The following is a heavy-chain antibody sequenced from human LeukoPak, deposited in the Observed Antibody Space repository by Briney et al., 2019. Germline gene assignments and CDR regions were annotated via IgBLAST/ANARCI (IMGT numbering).Heavy chain of an antibody. J-gene: IGHJ4*02. CDR1: GGTFSSYA. CDR3: ASETTYYYDSSGYGGNYFDY. V-gene: IGHV1-69*04. CDR2: IIPILGIA. Sequence: ASVKVSCKASGGTFSSYAISWVRRAPGQGLEWMGRIIPILGIANYAQKFQGRVTITADKSTSTAYMELSSLRSEDTAVYYCASETTYYYDSSGYGGNYFDYWGQGTLVTVSS. D-gene: IGHD3-22*01.